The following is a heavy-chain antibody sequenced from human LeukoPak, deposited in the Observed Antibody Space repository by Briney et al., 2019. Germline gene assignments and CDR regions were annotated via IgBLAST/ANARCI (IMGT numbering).Heavy chain of an antibody. Sequence: PSETLSLTCTVSGGSIRSSSYYWGSVRQAAGKGREWIGSIYFSGSPAYSPSLKSRVNISVDTSKNQFSLKLSSVTAADTAVYFCASRPTTWGFFDSWGQGTLVTVSS. CDR2: IYFSGSP. D-gene: IGHD4-17*01. CDR3: ASRPTTWGFFDS. J-gene: IGHJ4*02. CDR1: GGSIRSSSYY. V-gene: IGHV4-39*01.